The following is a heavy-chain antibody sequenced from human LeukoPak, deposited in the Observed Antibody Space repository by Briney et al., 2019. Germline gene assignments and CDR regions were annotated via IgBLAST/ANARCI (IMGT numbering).Heavy chain of an antibody. V-gene: IGHV4-30-4*01. J-gene: IGHJ3*02. CDR1: GGSISSGDYY. Sequence: SQTLSLTCTVSGGSISSGDYYWSWIRQPPWKGLEWVGYIYYSGSTYYNPSLKSRVTISVDTSRNQFSLKLSSVTAADTAVYYCARDATPFYYGAGSVADGDAFDIWGQGTMVTVSS. CDR3: ARDATPFYYGAGSVADGDAFDI. D-gene: IGHD3-10*01. CDR2: IYYSGST.